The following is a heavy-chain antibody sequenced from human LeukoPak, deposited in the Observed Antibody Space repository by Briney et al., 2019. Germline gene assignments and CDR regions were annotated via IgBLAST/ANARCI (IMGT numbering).Heavy chain of an antibody. V-gene: IGHV4-38-2*02. CDR1: GYSISSGYY. CDR2: IHHSGST. CDR3: ARGRTVEVVVPTDY. D-gene: IGHD2-21*01. J-gene: IGHJ4*02. Sequence: SETLSLTCTVSGYSISSGYYWGWIRQPPGKGLEWIGSIHHSGSTYYNPSLKSRVTISVDTSKNQFSLKLTSVTAADTAVYFCARGRTVEVVVPTDYWGQGTLVTVSS.